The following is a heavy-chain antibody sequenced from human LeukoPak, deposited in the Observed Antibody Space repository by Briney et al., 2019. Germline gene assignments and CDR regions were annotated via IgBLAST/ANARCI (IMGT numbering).Heavy chain of an antibody. CDR1: GGTFSSYA. CDR3: AREAVAGTVPFFDY. V-gene: IGHV1-69*06. D-gene: IGHD6-19*01. Sequence: SVKVTCKASGGTFSSYAISWVRQAPGQGLEWMGGIIPIFGTANYAQKFQGRVTITADKSTSTAYMELSSLRSEDTAVYYCAREAVAGTVPFFDYWGQGTLVTVSS. J-gene: IGHJ4*02. CDR2: IIPIFGTA.